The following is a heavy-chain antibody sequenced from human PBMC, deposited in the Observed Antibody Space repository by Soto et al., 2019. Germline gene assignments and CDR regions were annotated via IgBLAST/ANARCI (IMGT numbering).Heavy chain of an antibody. CDR2: IYYSGST. CDR1: GGSISSYY. CDR3: ASLTPTVTTKVFDY. Sequence: PSETLSLTCTVSGGSISSYYWSWIRQPPGKGLEWIGYIYYSGSTNYNPSLKSRVTISVDTSKNQFSLKLSSVTAADTAVYYCASLTPTVTTKVFDYWGQGTLVTVSS. J-gene: IGHJ4*02. V-gene: IGHV4-59*01. D-gene: IGHD4-17*01.